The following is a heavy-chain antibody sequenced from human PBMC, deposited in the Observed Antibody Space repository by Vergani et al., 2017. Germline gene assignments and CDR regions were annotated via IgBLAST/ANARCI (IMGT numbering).Heavy chain of an antibody. CDR1: GFTFSSYA. Sequence: EVQLLESGGGLVQPGGSLRLSCAASGFTFSSYAMSWVRQAPGKGLEWVSAISGSGGNTYYADPVKGRFTISRDNSKNTLYLQMNSLRAEDTAVYYCAKCSHIRESLNNVLLWFGESNLSPFPDWGQGTLVTVSS. J-gene: IGHJ4*02. V-gene: IGHV3-23*01. CDR3: AKCSHIRESLNNVLLWFGESNLSPFPD. CDR2: ISGSGGNT. D-gene: IGHD3-10*01.